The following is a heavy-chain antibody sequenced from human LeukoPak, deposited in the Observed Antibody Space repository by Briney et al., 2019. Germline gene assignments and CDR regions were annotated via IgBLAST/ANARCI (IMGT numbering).Heavy chain of an antibody. CDR3: AKDLESTYSSSHPWLLIYGMDV. D-gene: IGHD6-13*01. Sequence: SETLSLTCAVSGGSISSGGYSWSWIRQPPGKGLEWIGYIYHSGSTYYNTPLKSRVTISVDRSKNQFSLKLSSVTAEDTAVYYCAKDLESTYSSSHPWLLIYGMDVWGQGTTVTVSS. CDR1: GGSISSGGYS. CDR2: IYHSGST. V-gene: IGHV4-30-2*01. J-gene: IGHJ6*02.